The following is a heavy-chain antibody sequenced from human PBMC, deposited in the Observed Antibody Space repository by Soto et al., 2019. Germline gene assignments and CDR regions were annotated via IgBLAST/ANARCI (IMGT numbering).Heavy chain of an antibody. CDR1: GGSISSYY. J-gene: IGHJ4*02. V-gene: IGHV4-59*01. CDR2: IYYSGST. CDR3: ASLTRYYYDSSGYRGGYFDY. Sequence: QVQLQESGPGLVKPSETLSLTCTVSGGSISSYYWSWIRQPPGKGLEWIGYIYYSGSTNYNPSLKSRVSISVDTSKNQCSLKLSSGTAADTAVYYCASLTRYYYDSSGYRGGYFDYWGQGPLVTVSS. D-gene: IGHD3-22*01.